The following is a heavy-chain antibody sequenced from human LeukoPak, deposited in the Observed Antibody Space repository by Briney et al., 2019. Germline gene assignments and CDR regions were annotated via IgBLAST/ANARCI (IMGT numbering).Heavy chain of an antibody. Sequence: SETLSLTCTVSGGSISSSSYYWGWIRQPPGKGLEWIGSIYYSGSTYYNPSLKSRVTISVDTSKNQFSLKLSSVTAADTAVYYCARLRRFMTTVTTYGMDVWGQGTTVTVSS. D-gene: IGHD4-11*01. V-gene: IGHV4-39*01. CDR2: IYYSGST. CDR3: ARLRRFMTTVTTYGMDV. CDR1: GGSISSSSYY. J-gene: IGHJ6*02.